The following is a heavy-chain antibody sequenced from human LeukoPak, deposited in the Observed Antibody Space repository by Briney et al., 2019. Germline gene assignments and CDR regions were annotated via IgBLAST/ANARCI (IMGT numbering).Heavy chain of an antibody. V-gene: IGHV1-69*06. J-gene: IGHJ5*02. CDR3: AREGAAYYDIPNWFDP. D-gene: IGHD3-9*01. CDR1: GGTFSSYA. CDR2: IIPIFGTA. Sequence: SVKVSCKASGGTFSSYAISWVRQAPGQGLEWMGGIIPIFGTANYAQKFQGRVTITADKSTSTAYMELSSLRSEDTAVYYCAREGAAYYDIPNWFDPWGQGTLVTVSS.